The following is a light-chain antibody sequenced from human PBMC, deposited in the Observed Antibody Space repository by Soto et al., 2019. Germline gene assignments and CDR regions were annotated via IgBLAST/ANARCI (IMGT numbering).Light chain of an antibody. J-gene: IGKJ1*01. CDR1: QSVSNNY. CDR2: GAS. V-gene: IGKV3D-20*02. CDR3: QQRSNWPWT. Sequence: EIVLTQSPGTLSLSPGERATLSCRASQSVSNNYLAWYQQKPGQAPRLLIYGASNRATGIPVRFSGSGSGTDYTLTITNLEPEDFAIYYCQQRSNWPWTFGQGTKVDIK.